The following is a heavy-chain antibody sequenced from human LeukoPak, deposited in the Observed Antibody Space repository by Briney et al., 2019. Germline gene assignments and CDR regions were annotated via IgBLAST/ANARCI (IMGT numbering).Heavy chain of an antibody. CDR1: GGSFSGYY. V-gene: IGHV4-34*01. D-gene: IGHD3-10*01. J-gene: IGHJ4*02. CDR2: INHSGST. Sequence: SSETLSLTCVVYGGSFSGYYWSWIRQPPGKGLEWIGEINHSGSTNYNPSLKSRVTISVDTSKNQFSLKLSSVTAADTAVYYCARYRGAQGDYWGQGTLVTVSS. CDR3: ARYRGAQGDY.